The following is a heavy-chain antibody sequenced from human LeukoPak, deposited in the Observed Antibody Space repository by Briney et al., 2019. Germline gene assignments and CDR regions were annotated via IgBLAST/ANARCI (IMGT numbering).Heavy chain of an antibody. D-gene: IGHD3-22*01. CDR2: INPNSGGT. Sequence: ASVKVSCKASGYTFTGYYMHWVRQAPGQGLEWMGWINPNSGGTNYAQKFQGWVTMTRDTSISTAYMEVRSLRSDDTAVYYCAKFYYDSSVYPPYDYGGQGTRVTVSS. CDR3: AKFYYDSSVYPPYDY. J-gene: IGHJ4*02. V-gene: IGHV1-2*04. CDR1: GYTFTGYY.